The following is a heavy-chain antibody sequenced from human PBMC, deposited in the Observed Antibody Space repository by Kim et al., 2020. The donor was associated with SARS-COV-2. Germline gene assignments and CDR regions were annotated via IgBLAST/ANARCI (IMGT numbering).Heavy chain of an antibody. J-gene: IGHJ4*02. D-gene: IGHD3-3*01. CDR2: IYHSGST. CDR3: ARVVDFWSGYYYFDY. Sequence: SETLSLTCAVSGVSISSSNLWCFVRQPPGKVLEWFGEIYHSGSTNYNPSLKSRVTISVDNSKNQFSLQLSSLTAADTAVYYCARVVDFWSGYYYFDYWGQGTLVTVSS. V-gene: IGHV4-4*02. CDR1: GVSISSSNL.